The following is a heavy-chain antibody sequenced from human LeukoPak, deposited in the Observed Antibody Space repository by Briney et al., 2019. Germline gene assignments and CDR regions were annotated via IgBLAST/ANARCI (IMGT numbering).Heavy chain of an antibody. D-gene: IGHD2-15*01. CDR2: IWYDGSNK. J-gene: IGHJ4*02. V-gene: IGHV3-33*01. Sequence: PGGSLRLSCAASGFTFSSYGMHWVRQAPGKGLEWVAVIWYDGSNKYYADSVKGRFTISRDNSKNTLYLQMNSLRAEDTAVYYCARPYCSGGSCYLFDYWGQGTLVTVSA. CDR3: ARPYCSGGSCYLFDY. CDR1: GFTFSSYG.